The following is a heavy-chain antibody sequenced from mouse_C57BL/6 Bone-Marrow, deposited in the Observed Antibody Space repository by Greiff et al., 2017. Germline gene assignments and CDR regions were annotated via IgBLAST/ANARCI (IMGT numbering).Heavy chain of an antibody. CDR2: IHPSDGDT. Sequence: QVQLQQPGAELVKPGASVKVSCKASGYTFTGYWMHWVKQRPGHGLEWIGRIHPSDGDTNYNQKFKGKATLTVDKSSSTGYMQLSSLTSEDSAVYYCAMVGGPLGYFDVWGTGTTVTVSS. J-gene: IGHJ1*03. V-gene: IGHV1-74*01. CDR3: AMVGGPLGYFDV. D-gene: IGHD6-1*01. CDR1: GYTFTGYW.